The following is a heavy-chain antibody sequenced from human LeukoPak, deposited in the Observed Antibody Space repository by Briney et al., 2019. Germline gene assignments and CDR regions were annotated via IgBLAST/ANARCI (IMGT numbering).Heavy chain of an antibody. CDR1: GYTFTDYY. CDR2: INPNSGGT. J-gene: IGHJ4*02. V-gene: IGHV1-2*02. CDR3: ARDRADYYDSSGYCAH. D-gene: IGHD3-22*01. Sequence: GASVKVSCKASGYTFTDYYMHWVRQAPGQGLEWMGWINPNSGGTNHAQKFQGRVTLTRDTSISTAYMELRRLRSDDTAAYYCARDRADYYDSSGYCAHWGQGTLVTVSS.